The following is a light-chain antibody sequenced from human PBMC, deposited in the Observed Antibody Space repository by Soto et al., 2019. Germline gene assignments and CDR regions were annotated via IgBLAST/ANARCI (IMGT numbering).Light chain of an antibody. CDR3: QQYNNWVT. CDR1: QSVSSN. CDR2: GAS. V-gene: IGKV3-15*01. Sequence: EIVMTQSQATLSVSPGERATLSCRASQSVSSNLAWYQQKPGQAPRLLIYGASTRATGIPARFSGSGSGTEFTLTISSLQSEDFAVYYCQQYNNWVTFGQGTKVEIK. J-gene: IGKJ1*01.